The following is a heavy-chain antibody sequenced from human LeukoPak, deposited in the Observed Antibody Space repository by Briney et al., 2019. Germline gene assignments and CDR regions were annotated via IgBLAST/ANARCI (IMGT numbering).Heavy chain of an antibody. Sequence: PGGSLRLSCTASGFTFSNYVMSWVRQAPGKGLEWVSLISGNGDRTYYADSVKGRFTVSRDNSRNTLFLQMYNLGVEDTAVYSCAKGRYPGSGPYLNSHDDWGQGTLVTVSS. CDR2: ISGNGDRT. V-gene: IGHV3-23*01. J-gene: IGHJ4*02. D-gene: IGHD3-10*01. CDR3: AKGRYPGSGPYLNSHDD. CDR1: GFTFSNYV.